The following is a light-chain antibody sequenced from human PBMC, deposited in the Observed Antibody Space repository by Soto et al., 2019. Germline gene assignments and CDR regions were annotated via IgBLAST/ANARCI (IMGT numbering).Light chain of an antibody. CDR2: GAS. J-gene: IGKJ2*01. Sequence: EIVLTQSPGILSLSPGEGATLSCRASQTVSSTYLAWYQQKPGRAPSLLIHGASTRAAGIPDRFSASGSGTHFTLTINRLGPEDVAVYFCQHFGTSPYTFGQGTTVEIK. V-gene: IGKV3-20*01. CDR3: QHFGTSPYT. CDR1: QTVSSTY.